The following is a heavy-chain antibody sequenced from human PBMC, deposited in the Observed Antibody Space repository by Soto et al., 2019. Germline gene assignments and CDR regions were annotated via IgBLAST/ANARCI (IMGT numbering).Heavy chain of an antibody. V-gene: IGHV3-23*01. Sequence: PGGSLSLSCAASGFPLSRYAMTWVRQAQGKGLEWFSGISGSGGRTYYEDSVKGRFTISRDNAKNSLLLQMNSLRAEDTAVYYSARVGEAAAGIHYFDHWGQGNLVTVSS. D-gene: IGHD6-13*01. CDR1: GFPLSRYA. CDR2: ISGSGGRT. J-gene: IGHJ4*02. CDR3: ARVGEAAAGIHYFDH.